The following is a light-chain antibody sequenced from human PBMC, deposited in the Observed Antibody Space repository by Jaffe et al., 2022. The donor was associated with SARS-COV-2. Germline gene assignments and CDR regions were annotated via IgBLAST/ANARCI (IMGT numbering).Light chain of an antibody. J-gene: IGLJ2*01. V-gene: IGLV2-14*01. CDR3: SSYTSRVI. CDR2: EVS. Sequence: QSALTQPASVSGSPGQSITISCTGISSDIGGYSYVSWYQQHPGKAPKLMIYEVSNRPSGVSNRFSGSKSGNTASLTISGLQAEDEADYYCSSYTSRVIFGGGTKLTVL. CDR1: SSDIGGYSY.